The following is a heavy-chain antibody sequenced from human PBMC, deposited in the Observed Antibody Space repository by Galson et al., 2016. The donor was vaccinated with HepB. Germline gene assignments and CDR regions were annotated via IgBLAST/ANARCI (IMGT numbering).Heavy chain of an antibody. V-gene: IGHV3-33*01. D-gene: IGHD2-21*01. CDR1: GFSFRTFA. J-gene: IGHJ6*02. CDR2: IWDDGSQK. Sequence: SLRLSCAASGFSFRTFAMNWVRQAPGKGLEWVAVIWDDGSQKYVAESLRGRFSISRDNSKNTLYLHMNNLRADDTAVYYCARPQWNIVVSGGMDVWGQGTTVALSS. CDR3: ARPQWNIVVSGGMDV.